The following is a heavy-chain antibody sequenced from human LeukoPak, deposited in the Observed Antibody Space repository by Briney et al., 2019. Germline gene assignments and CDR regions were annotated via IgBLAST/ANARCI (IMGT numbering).Heavy chain of an antibody. Sequence: GGSLRLSCAASGFTFSTYSMNWVRQAPGKGLEWVSSISSSSSNIYYADSVKGRFTISRDNAKNSLYMQMNRLRAEDTAVYYCARANDNYYYSYMDVWGKGTPVTISS. CDR2: ISSSSSNI. CDR3: ARANDNYYYSYMDV. J-gene: IGHJ6*03. CDR1: GFTFSTYS. D-gene: IGHD3-9*01. V-gene: IGHV3-21*01.